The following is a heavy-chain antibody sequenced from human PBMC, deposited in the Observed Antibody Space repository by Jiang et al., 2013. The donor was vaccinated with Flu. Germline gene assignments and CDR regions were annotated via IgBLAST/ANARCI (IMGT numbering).Heavy chain of an antibody. J-gene: IGHJ6*02. CDR1: GYSFTSNG. CDR2: ISTYNGHT. V-gene: IGHV1-2*02. CDR3: ARGGSDYYYGMDV. Sequence: SGAEVKKPGATVKVSCRPSGYSFTSNGITWVQQAPGQGLEWMGWISTYNGHTNYALKFQGRVTMTRDTSISTAYMELSRLRSDDTAVYYCARGGSDYYYGMDVWGQG. D-gene: IGHD3-10*01.